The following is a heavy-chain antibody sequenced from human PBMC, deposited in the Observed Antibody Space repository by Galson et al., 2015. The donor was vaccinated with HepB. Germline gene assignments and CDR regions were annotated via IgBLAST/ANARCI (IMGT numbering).Heavy chain of an antibody. CDR1: GFTYSNYH. V-gene: IGHV3-21*06. D-gene: IGHD2-21*02. CDR3: ARRYCTSSYCYSFDF. CDR2: IRPSGRAT. Sequence: SLRLSCAASGFTYSNYHMNWLRQAPGKGLEWVSAIRPSGRATYYADSVKARFTISRDNAKNSLHLQMDSLRVEDTAVYYCARRYCTSSYCYSFDFWGQGILVTVSS. J-gene: IGHJ4*02.